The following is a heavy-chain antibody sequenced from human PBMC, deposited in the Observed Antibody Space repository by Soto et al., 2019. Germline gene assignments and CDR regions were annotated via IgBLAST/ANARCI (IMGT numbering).Heavy chain of an antibody. CDR3: ARELAYCGGDCYSDAFDI. J-gene: IGHJ3*02. D-gene: IGHD2-21*02. CDR1: VGSISSYY. Sequence: PAETLSLTCTVSVGSISSYYWSWSRQPPGKGLEWIGYIYYSGSTNYNPSLKSRVTISVDTSKNQFSLKLSSVTAADTAVYYCARELAYCGGDCYSDAFDIWGQGTMVTVSS. CDR2: IYYSGST. V-gene: IGHV4-59*01.